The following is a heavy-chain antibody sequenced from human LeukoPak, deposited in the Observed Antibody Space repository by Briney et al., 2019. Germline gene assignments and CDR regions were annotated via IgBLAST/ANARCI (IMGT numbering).Heavy chain of an antibody. J-gene: IGHJ4*02. Sequence: GASVKVSCKASGYSFTSNYIHWVRQAPGQGLEWMGMIYPRDGSTSYAQKSQGRVTVTRDTSTSTVHMELSGLRSEDTAVYYCARDQEAFDYWGQGTLVTVSS. CDR2: IYPRDGST. CDR3: ARDQEAFDY. CDR1: GYSFTSNY. V-gene: IGHV1-46*01.